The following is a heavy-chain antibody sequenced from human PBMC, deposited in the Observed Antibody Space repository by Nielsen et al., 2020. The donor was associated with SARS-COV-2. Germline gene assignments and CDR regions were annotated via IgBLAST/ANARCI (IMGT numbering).Heavy chain of an antibody. J-gene: IGHJ4*02. D-gene: IGHD3-9*01. CDR2: IFPGDSDT. CDR3: ARNDILTGYSPDY. Sequence: GESLKISCKTSGYDFAYHRIGWVRQMPGKGLEWMGFIFPGDSDTKYSPSFQGRVTISVDKSITTAYLQWSSLGASDTAIYYCARNDILTGYSPDYWGQGTLVTVSS. CDR1: GYDFAYHR. V-gene: IGHV5-51*01.